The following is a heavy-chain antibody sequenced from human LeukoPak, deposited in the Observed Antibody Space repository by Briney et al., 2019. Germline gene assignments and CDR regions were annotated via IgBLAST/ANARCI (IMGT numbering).Heavy chain of an antibody. V-gene: IGHV1-2*02. D-gene: IGHD1-14*01. CDR3: ARDRKLYLSEGYWFDP. CDR1: GYTFTGYY. CDR2: INPNSGGT. Sequence: GASVKVSCKASGYTFTGYYMHWVRQAPGQGLEWMGWINPNSGGTNYAQKFQGRVTMTRDTSISTAYMELSRLRSDDTAVYYCARDRKLYLSEGYWFDPWGQGTLVTVSS. J-gene: IGHJ5*02.